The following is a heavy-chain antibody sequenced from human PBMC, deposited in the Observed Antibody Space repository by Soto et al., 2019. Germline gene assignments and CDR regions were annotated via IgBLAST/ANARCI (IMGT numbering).Heavy chain of an antibody. D-gene: IGHD6-13*01. CDR2: IWYDGSNK. CDR3: ARGSSSWYFDY. J-gene: IGHJ4*02. Sequence: QVQLVESGGGVVQPGRSLRLSCAASGFTFSSYGMHWVRQAPGKGLEWVAVIWYDGSNKYYADSVKGRFTISRDNSKNTLYLQMNSLRAEDTAVYYCARGSSSWYFDYWGQGTLVTASS. CDR1: GFTFSSYG. V-gene: IGHV3-33*01.